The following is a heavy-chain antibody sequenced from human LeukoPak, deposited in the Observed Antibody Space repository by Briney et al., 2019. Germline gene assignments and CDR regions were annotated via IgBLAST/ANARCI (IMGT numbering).Heavy chain of an antibody. J-gene: IGHJ4*02. V-gene: IGHV3-48*04. D-gene: IGHD4-17*01. Sequence: GGSLRLSCVASGFSLGDHGMSWVRQAPGKGLEWISYSKSEGTTTSYADSVKGRFTISRDNAKNSLSLQMNSLRAEDTAVYYCASTVTTKGSDYWGQGTLVTVSS. CDR3: ASTVTTKGSDY. CDR1: GFSLGDHG. CDR2: SKSEGTTT.